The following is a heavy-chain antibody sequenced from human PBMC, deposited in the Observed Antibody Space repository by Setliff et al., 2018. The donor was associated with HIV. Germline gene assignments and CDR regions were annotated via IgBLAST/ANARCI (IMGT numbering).Heavy chain of an antibody. J-gene: IGHJ6*03. CDR2: LSSNGNT. D-gene: IGHD2-21*01. CDR3: AAQDLDLVKYYYMDY. Sequence: LSLTCSVSGAVISRSTHHWAWIRQPPGKGLEWIGALSSNGNTYFNPTLKSRVTLSIDSSKNLFSLKLNSLTAADTAVYFCAAQDLDLVKYYYMDYWG. V-gene: IGHV4-39*07. CDR1: GAVISRSTHH.